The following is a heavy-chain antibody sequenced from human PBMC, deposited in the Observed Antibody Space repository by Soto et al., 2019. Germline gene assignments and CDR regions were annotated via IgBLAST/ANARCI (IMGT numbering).Heavy chain of an antibody. CDR2: ISWNSGSI. V-gene: IGHV3-9*01. J-gene: IGHJ2*01. CDR1: GFTFDDYA. Sequence: EVQLVESGGGLVQPGRSLRLSCAASGFTFDDYAMHWVRQAPGKGLEWVSGISWNSGSIGYADSVKGRFTISRDNAKNSLYLQMNSLRAEDTALYYCAKVLITGTTGARWYFDLWGRGTLVTVSS. D-gene: IGHD1-7*01. CDR3: AKVLITGTTGARWYFDL.